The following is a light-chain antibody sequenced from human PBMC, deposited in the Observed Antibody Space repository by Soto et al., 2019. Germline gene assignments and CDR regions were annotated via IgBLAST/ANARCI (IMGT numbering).Light chain of an antibody. V-gene: IGKV1-5*03. CDR3: QQYITSPWT. Sequence: DILLTQSPSTLSASVGDRVTITCRASQSIRSWLAWYQQRPGKAPKLLIYKASSLESGVPSRFSGSGSGTEFTLTINSLQPDYFATYHCQQYITSPWTFGQGTKVEIK. CDR2: KAS. J-gene: IGKJ1*01. CDR1: QSIRSW.